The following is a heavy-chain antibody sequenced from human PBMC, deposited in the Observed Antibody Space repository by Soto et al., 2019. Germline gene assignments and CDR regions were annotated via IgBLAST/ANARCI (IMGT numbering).Heavy chain of an antibody. CDR2: IKQDGSEK. V-gene: IGHV3-7*01. CDR3: ARELNPYSYGMDV. Sequence: SLRLSCAASGFTFSSYWMSWVRQAPGKGLEWVANIKQDGSEKYYVDSVKGRFTISRDNAKNSLYLQMNSLRAEDTAVYYCARELNPYSYGMDVWGQGTTVTVSS. J-gene: IGHJ6*02. CDR1: GFTFSSYW.